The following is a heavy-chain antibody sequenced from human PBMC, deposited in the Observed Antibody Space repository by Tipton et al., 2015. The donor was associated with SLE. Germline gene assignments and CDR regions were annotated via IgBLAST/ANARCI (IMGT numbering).Heavy chain of an antibody. V-gene: IGHV5-51*03. CDR1: GYSFASYW. Sequence: VQLVQSGAEVKKPGESLKISCEGSGYSFASYWIGWVRQMPGKGLEWMGIIYPYDSDTRYSPSFEGQVTMSADKSINTAYLQWTSLQAPDTAMYFCAKGTATGAFEYWGQGTQLSVSS. D-gene: IGHD6-13*01. J-gene: IGHJ4*02. CDR3: AKGTATGAFEY. CDR2: IYPYDSDT.